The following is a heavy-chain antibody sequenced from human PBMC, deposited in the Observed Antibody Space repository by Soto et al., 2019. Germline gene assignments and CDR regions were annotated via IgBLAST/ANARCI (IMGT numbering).Heavy chain of an antibody. CDR3: ARANYDFWSATSGWFDP. V-gene: IGHV4-30-2*01. Sequence: PSETLSRTWAVSGGSISSGVYSGNSIRQPPGKGLEWIGYIYHSGSTYYNPSLKSRVTISVDRSKNQFSLKLGSVTAADTAVYYCARANYDFWSATSGWFDPWGQGTLVTVSS. CDR2: IYHSGST. CDR1: GGSISSGVYS. D-gene: IGHD3-3*01. J-gene: IGHJ5*02.